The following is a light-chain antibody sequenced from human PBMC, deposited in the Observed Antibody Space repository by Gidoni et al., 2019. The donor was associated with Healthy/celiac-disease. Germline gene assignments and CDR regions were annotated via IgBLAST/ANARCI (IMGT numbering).Light chain of an antibody. CDR1: QRVSSY. CDR2: DAS. Sequence: DIVLTQSPATLSLSPGERATLSCRASQRVSSYLAWYQQKPGQAPRLLIYDASNRATGLPARFSVSGSERDFTLTVSSLEPEEFAVYYCQQRSNWLLTFGQGTKVEIK. CDR3: QQRSNWLLT. V-gene: IGKV3-11*02. J-gene: IGKJ1*01.